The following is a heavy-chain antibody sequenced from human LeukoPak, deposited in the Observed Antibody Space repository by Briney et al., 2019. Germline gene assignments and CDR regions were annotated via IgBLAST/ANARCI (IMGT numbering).Heavy chain of an antibody. D-gene: IGHD3-9*01. Sequence: ASVKVSCKASGYTFTSYDINWGRQATGQGLELMGWMNPNSGNTGYAQKFQGRVTITADESTSKAYMELSSLRSEDTAVYYCARMATYYDILTGYLRDYFDYWGQGTLVTVSS. J-gene: IGHJ4*02. CDR1: GYTFTSYD. CDR3: ARMATYYDILTGYLRDYFDY. CDR2: MNPNSGNT. V-gene: IGHV1-8*03.